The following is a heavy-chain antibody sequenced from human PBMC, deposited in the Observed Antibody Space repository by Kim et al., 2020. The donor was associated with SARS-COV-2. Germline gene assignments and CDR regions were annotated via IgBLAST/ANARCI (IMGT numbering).Heavy chain of an antibody. V-gene: IGHV3-66*01. CDR2: IYSGGST. CDR1: GFTVSSNY. CDR3: ARDYYDSSGSDY. J-gene: IGHJ4*02. D-gene: IGHD3-22*01. Sequence: GGSLRLSCAASGFTVSSNYMSWVRQAPGKGLEWVSVIYSGGSTYYADSVKGRFTISRDNSKNTLYLQMNSLRAEDTAVYYCARDYYDSSGSDYWGQGTLVTVSS.